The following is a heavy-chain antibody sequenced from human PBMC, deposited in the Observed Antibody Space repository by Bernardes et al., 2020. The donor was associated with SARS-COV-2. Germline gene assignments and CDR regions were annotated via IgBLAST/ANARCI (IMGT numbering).Heavy chain of an antibody. V-gene: IGHV3-74*01. Sequence: GGSLRLSCAASGFTFRRYWMHWVRQAPGKGLVWVSHINTDGSSTTYADSVKGRFTISRDNAKNTLYLQMNSLRAEDTAVYYCGRGTNDYYMDVWGQGTTVTVSS. CDR3: GRGTNDYYMDV. J-gene: IGHJ6*02. CDR1: GFTFRRYW. CDR2: INTDGSST.